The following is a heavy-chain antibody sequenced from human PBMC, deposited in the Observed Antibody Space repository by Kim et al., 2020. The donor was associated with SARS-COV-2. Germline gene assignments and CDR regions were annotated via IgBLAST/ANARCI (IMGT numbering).Heavy chain of an antibody. CDR1: GFTFDDYS. CDR3: AKDLGHTASYFGMDA. J-gene: IGHJ6*02. D-gene: IGHD3-10*01. CDR2: ISWDGGSR. Sequence: GGSLRLSCAASGFTFDDYSMHWVRRAPGKGLEWVSLISWDGGSRYYADSVKGRFTISRDNSKNSLYLQMDSLTTEDTAFYYCAKDLGHTASYFGMDAWGQGTTVTVSS. V-gene: IGHV3-43*01.